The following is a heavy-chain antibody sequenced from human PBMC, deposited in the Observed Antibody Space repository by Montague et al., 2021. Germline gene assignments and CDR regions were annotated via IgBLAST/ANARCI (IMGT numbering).Heavy chain of an antibody. V-gene: IGHV4-34*01. CDR2: INHRGTT. CDR1: GGSFSGYY. CDR3: ARHQTGEWCMDV. Sequence: SETLSLTCAVYGGSFSGYYWSWIHQPPGRGLEWIGEINHRGTTSYNPSLKSRVTLSEDTSRNQFSLKLNSVTAADTAVYYCARHQTGEWCMDVWGKGTTVTVSS. J-gene: IGHJ6*03. D-gene: IGHD2-15*01.